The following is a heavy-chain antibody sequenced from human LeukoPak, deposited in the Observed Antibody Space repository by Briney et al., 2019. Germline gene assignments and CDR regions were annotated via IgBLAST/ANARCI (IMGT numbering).Heavy chain of an antibody. V-gene: IGHV3-23*01. CDR2: ISGSGGST. Sequence: PGGSLRLSCAASGFTFSSYGMSWVRQAPGKGLEWVSAISGSGGSTYYADSVKGRLTISRDNSKNTLYLQMNSLRAEDTAVYYCAGSSTSCYYYMDVWGKGTTVTISS. J-gene: IGHJ6*03. CDR1: GFTFSSYG. CDR3: AGSSTSCYYYMDV. D-gene: IGHD2-2*01.